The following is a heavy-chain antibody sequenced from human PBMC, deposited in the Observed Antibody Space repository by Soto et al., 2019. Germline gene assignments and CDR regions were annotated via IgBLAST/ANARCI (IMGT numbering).Heavy chain of an antibody. V-gene: IGHV3-30*12. D-gene: IGHD2-15*01. J-gene: IGHJ5*02. Sequence: GGSLRLSCAATGFAFRTYGMHWVRRAPGKGLEWLAVISYDGFNKNHADSVQGRFTISRDNAKNTLFLQMSGLRYEDTAVYYCARTSCSGGSCSPDPWGGGTLVTVSS. CDR1: GFAFRTYG. CDR2: ISYDGFNK. CDR3: ARTSCSGGSCSPDP.